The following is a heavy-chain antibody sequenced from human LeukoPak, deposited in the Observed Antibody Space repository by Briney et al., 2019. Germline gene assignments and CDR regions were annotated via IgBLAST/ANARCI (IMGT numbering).Heavy chain of an antibody. CDR3: ARARWTSTVTTYYLDY. CDR1: GYIFSDYA. V-gene: IGHV1-3*01. CDR2: INAGNGKT. D-gene: IGHD4-17*01. Sequence: ASVKVSCKASGYIFSDYAIHWVRQAPGQGLEWMGWINAGNGKTKYSQKFQGRVTITRDTSAGTAYVELSGLRSEDTAVYYCARARWTSTVTTYYLDYWGQGTLVTVSS. J-gene: IGHJ4*02.